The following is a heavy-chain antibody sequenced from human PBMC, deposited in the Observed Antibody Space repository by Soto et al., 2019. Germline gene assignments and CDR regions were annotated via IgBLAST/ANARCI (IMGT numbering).Heavy chain of an antibody. CDR1: GYTFTSYG. Sequence: GASVKVSCKASGYTFTSYGISWVRQAPGQGLEWMGWISAYNGNTNYAQKLQGRVTMTTDTSTSTAYMELRSLRSDDTAVYYCASSHRAAAGTWHDFDIWGQGTMVTVSS. CDR2: ISAYNGNT. D-gene: IGHD6-13*01. CDR3: ASSHRAAAGTWHDFDI. V-gene: IGHV1-18*01. J-gene: IGHJ3*02.